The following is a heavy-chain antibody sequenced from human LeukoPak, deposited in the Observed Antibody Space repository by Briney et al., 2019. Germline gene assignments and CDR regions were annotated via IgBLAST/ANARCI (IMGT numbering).Heavy chain of an antibody. J-gene: IGHJ4*02. V-gene: IGHV3-11*01. CDR3: ARIKRVLRYFDWLFLFDY. CDR2: ISSSGSTI. CDR1: GFTFSDYY. Sequence: GGSLRLSCAASGFTFSDYYMSWIRQAPGKGLEGVSYISSSGSTIYYADSVKGRFTISRVNAKNSLYLQMNSLRAEDTAVYYCARIKRVLRYFDWLFLFDYWGQGTLVTVSS. D-gene: IGHD3-9*01.